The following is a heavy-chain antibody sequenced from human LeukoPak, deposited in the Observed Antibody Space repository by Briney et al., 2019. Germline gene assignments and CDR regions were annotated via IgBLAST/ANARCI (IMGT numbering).Heavy chain of an antibody. CDR3: TRPQDGCNSFDY. CDR1: GFTFSSNW. Sequence: PGGSLRLSCAASGFTFSSNWMHWVRQAPGKGLVWVSRINTDGSSRSYADSVKGRFTISRDNAKNTLYLQMDSLRAEDTALYYCTRPQDGCNSFDYWGQGTLVTVSS. D-gene: IGHD5-24*01. V-gene: IGHV3-74*01. CDR2: INTDGSSR. J-gene: IGHJ4*02.